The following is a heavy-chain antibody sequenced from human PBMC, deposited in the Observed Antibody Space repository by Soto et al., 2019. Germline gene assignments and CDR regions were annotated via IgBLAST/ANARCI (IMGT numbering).Heavy chain of an antibody. CDR1: GGTFSSYA. CDR2: IIPIFGTA. J-gene: IGHJ5*02. Sequence: QVQLVQSGAEVKKPGSSVKVSCKASGGTFSSYAISWVRQAPGQGLEWMGGIIPIFGTANYAQKFQGRVTITADESTSTAYMELNSLRSEDTAVYYCARDPDYGDQQTMNWFDPWGQGTLVTVSS. CDR3: ARDPDYGDQQTMNWFDP. V-gene: IGHV1-69*12. D-gene: IGHD4-17*01.